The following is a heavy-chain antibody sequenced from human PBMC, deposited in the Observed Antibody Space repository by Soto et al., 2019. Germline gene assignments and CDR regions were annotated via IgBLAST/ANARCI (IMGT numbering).Heavy chain of an antibody. Sequence: QVQLVESGGGLVKPGGSLRLSCAASGFSFSDYYMTWIRQAPGKGLECLSYISSSGYPIYYADSVKGRFTISRDNAKKSGYLQMNSLRAEDPAVYYCAIDHRSFWNGSYSLYDYYGMDVWGQGTTVTVYS. CDR2: ISSSGYPI. CDR1: GFSFSDYY. CDR3: AIDHRSFWNGSYSLYDYYGMDV. J-gene: IGHJ6*02. V-gene: IGHV3-11*01. D-gene: IGHD3-3*01.